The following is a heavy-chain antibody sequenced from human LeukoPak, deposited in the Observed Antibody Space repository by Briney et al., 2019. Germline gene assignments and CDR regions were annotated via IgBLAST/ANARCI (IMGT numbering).Heavy chain of an antibody. CDR3: AREGYCSTTSCYGEADY. V-gene: IGHV4-61*02. D-gene: IGHD2-2*01. J-gene: IGHJ4*02. CDR2: IYTSGST. Sequence: SQTLSLTCTVSGGSISGGSYYWSWIRQPAGKGLEWIGRIYTSGSTNYNPSLKSRVTISVDTSKNQFSLKLSSVTAADTAVYYCAREGYCSTTSCYGEADYWGQGTLVTVSS. CDR1: GGSISGGSYY.